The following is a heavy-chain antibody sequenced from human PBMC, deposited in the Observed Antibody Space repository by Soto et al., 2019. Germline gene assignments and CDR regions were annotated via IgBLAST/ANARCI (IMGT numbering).Heavy chain of an antibody. V-gene: IGHV1-8*01. CDR1: GYTFTDYD. J-gene: IGHJ4*02. CDR3: EVTTGY. CDR2: VSPGHGNA. D-gene: IGHD2-21*02. Sequence: QVQVVQSRAEVKKPGASVQVSCKTSGYTFTDYDINWVRQATGQGLEWMGWVSPGHGNAGYAPQFQGRVTMTSETSISTVYMELSSLTSEDTAVYFCEVTTGYWGQGTKVTVSS.